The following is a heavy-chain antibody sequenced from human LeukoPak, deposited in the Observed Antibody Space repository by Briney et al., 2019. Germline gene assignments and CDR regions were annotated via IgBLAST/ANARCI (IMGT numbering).Heavy chain of an antibody. D-gene: IGHD5-18*01. CDR2: MNPNSGNT. CDR3: ARGQDTAMAGVDY. J-gene: IGHJ4*02. CDR1: VYTFTSYD. V-gene: IGHV1-8*01. Sequence: ASVNVSCKASVYTFTSYDINWVRQATGQGLEWMGWMNPNSGNTGYAQKFQGRVTMTRNTSISTAYMELSSLRSEDTAVYYCARGQDTAMAGVDYWGQGTLVTVSS.